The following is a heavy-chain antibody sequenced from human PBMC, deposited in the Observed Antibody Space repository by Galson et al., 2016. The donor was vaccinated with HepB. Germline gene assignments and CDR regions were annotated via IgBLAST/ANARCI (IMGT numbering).Heavy chain of an antibody. J-gene: IGHJ4*02. CDR2: ISGSGVTT. CDR1: GLTFSSYA. V-gene: IGHV3-23*01. Sequence: SLRLSCAASGLTFSSYAMSWVRQAPGKGLEWVSAISGSGVTTFYADAVKGRFTISRDNSKNTLYLQMNSLRAEDTAVYYCAKEGIVPYYYDSSGYPDYWGQGTLVTVSS. D-gene: IGHD3-22*01. CDR3: AKEGIVPYYYDSSGYPDY.